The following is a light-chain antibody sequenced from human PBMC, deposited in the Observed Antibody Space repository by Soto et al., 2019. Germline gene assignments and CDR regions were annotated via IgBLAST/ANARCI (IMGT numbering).Light chain of an antibody. V-gene: IGKV1-5*03. CDR3: QQYNGFPWT. Sequence: DIQMTQYPSTLSASVGDSVTMSCRASQNIGRWLAWYRQIPGKAPKVLIYRASNLARGVPSRFSGSGGGTEFNLAITSLQPEDFATYYCQQYNGFPWTFGQGTKVDI. CDR1: QNIGRW. J-gene: IGKJ1*01. CDR2: RAS.